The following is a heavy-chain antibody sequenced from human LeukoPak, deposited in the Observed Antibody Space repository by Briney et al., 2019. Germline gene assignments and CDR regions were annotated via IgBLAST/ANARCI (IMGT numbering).Heavy chain of an antibody. CDR2: IIPIFGTA. J-gene: IGHJ5*02. D-gene: IGHD3-3*01. Sequence: SEKVSCKASGGTFSSYAISWVRQAPGQGLEWMGGIIPIFGTANYAQKFQGRVTITTDESTSTAYMELSSLRSEDTAVYYCAIRTWRGWFDPWGQEPWSPSPQ. CDR3: AIRTWRGWFDP. CDR1: GGTFSSYA. V-gene: IGHV1-69*05.